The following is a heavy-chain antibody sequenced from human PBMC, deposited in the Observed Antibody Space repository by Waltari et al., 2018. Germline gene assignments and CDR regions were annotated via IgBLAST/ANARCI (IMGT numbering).Heavy chain of an antibody. Sequence: QLQLQESGPGLVKPSETLSLTCTVSGGSISSSAYYWAWIRQPPGKGLEWIGCIYYSGSTYFDPSLRSRVTLSGDTSKNQFSLKLISVTAADSGVYYCARQPYDSSGSYYFDYWGQGTLVTVSS. CDR1: GGSISSSAYY. V-gene: IGHV4-39*01. D-gene: IGHD3-22*01. J-gene: IGHJ4*02. CDR2: IYYSGST. CDR3: ARQPYDSSGSYYFDY.